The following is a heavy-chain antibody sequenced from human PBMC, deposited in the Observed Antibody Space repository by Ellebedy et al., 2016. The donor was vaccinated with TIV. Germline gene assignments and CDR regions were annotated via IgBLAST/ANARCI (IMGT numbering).Heavy chain of an antibody. D-gene: IGHD1-1*01. J-gene: IGHJ4*01. CDR1: GFTFSTYW. CDR3: ARSPATGTVDY. CDR2: INQGGSET. Sequence: GGSLRLSXAASGFTFSTYWISWVRQAPGKGLEWVANINQGGSETYYVDSVKGRFTMSRDNAKNSLYLQLNSLRAEDTAVYYCARSPATGTVDYWGHGTLVTVSS. V-gene: IGHV3-7*01.